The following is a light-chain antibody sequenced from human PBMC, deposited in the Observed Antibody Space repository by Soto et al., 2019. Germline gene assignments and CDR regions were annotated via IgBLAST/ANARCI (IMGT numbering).Light chain of an antibody. CDR1: SRDVGGYNF. CDR3: SSYTSTSIPVV. V-gene: IGLV2-14*03. CDR2: DVS. Sequence: QSALTQPASVSGSPGQSITISCTGTSRDVGGYNFVSWYQQHPGKAPKLMIYDVSRRPSGVSDRFSGSKSDNTASLTISGLQAEDEANYYCSSYTSTSIPVVFGGGTKLTVL. J-gene: IGLJ2*01.